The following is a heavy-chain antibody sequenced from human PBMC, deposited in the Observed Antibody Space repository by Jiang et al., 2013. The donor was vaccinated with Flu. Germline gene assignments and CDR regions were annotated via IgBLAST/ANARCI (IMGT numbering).Heavy chain of an antibody. CDR1: GFTFDDYA. D-gene: IGHD1-26*01. Sequence: QLLESGGGLVQPGRSLRLSCAASGFTFDDYAMHWVRQAPGKGLEWVSGISWNSGSIGYADPVKGRFTISRDNAKNSLYLQMNSLRAEDTALYYCAKSDSGSYMGPIDYWAREPWSPSPQ. CDR2: ISWNSGSI. CDR3: AKSDSGSYMGPIDY. V-gene: IGHV3-9*01. J-gene: IGHJ4*02.